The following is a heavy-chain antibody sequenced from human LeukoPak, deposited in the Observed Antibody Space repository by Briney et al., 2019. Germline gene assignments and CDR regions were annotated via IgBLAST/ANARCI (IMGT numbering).Heavy chain of an antibody. CDR3: ARIMNDYGAQSDY. CDR2: IFYSGSS. J-gene: IGHJ4*02. D-gene: IGHD4-17*01. CDR1: GGSITSGTYY. Sequence: SETLSLTCTVSGGSITSGTYYWGWIRQPPGTGLEWIGSIFYSGSSYYNPSLKSRVNISVDTSKNQFSLKLSSVTAADTAVYYCARIMNDYGAQSDYWGQGTLVTVSS. V-gene: IGHV4-39*01.